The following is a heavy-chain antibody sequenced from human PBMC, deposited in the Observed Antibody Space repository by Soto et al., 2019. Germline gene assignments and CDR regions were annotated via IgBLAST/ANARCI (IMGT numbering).Heavy chain of an antibody. V-gene: IGHV1-3*01. J-gene: IGHJ4*02. D-gene: IGHD6-19*01. CDR1: GYTFTNYA. Sequence: ASVKVSCKASGYTFTNYAMHWVRQAPGQRLEWMGWINAGNGNTKYSQKFQGRVTITRDTSASTAYMELSSLRSEDTAVYYCAKDPGKYSSGLLGYWGQGTLVTVSS. CDR2: INAGNGNT. CDR3: AKDPGKYSSGLLGY.